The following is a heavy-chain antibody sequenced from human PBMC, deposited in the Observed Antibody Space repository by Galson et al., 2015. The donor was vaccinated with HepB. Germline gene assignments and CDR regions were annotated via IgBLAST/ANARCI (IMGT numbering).Heavy chain of an antibody. CDR2: IKQDGSEK. V-gene: IGHV3-7*03. CDR1: GFTFSSYW. D-gene: IGHD3-22*01. CDR3: ARDWGIMIVEAHFDY. Sequence: SLRLSCAASGFTFSSYWMSWVRQAPGKGLEWVANIKQDGSEKYYVDSVKGRFTISRDNAKNSLYPQMNSLRAEDTAVYYCARDWGIMIVEAHFDYWGQGTLVTVSS. J-gene: IGHJ4*02.